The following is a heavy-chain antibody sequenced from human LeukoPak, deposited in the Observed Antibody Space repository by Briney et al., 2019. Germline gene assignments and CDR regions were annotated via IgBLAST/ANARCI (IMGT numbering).Heavy chain of an antibody. J-gene: IGHJ6*03. CDR1: GGSISSYY. Sequence: PSETLSLTCTVSGGSISSYYWSWIRQPAGKGLEWIGRIYTSGSSNYNPSLKSRVTMSVDTSKNQFSLKLSSVTAADTAVYYFARERIAVAGTLSLFYYYYYLDVWGKGTTVTVSS. CDR2: IYTSGSS. CDR3: ARERIAVAGTLSLFYYYYYLDV. D-gene: IGHD6-19*01. V-gene: IGHV4-4*07.